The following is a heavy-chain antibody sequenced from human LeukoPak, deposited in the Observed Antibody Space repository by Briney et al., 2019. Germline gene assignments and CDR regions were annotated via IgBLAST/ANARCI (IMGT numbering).Heavy chain of an antibody. V-gene: IGHV3-23*01. J-gene: IGHJ2*01. D-gene: IGHD6-25*01. Sequence: PGGSLTLFCAASGFTFSNYAMSWVRQAPGKGLDWVSAITYSGFNIKYADSVKGRFTISRDNSKNTLYLQMNSLRAEDTAVYYCARDRADWNFDLWGRGTLVTVSS. CDR1: GFTFSNYA. CDR3: ARDRADWNFDL. CDR2: ITYSGFNI.